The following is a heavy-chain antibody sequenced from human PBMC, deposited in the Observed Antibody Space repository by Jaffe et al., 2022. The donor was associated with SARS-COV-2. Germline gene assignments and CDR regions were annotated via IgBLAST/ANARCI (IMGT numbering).Heavy chain of an antibody. CDR1: GFTFSSYS. CDR2: ISSSSSYI. D-gene: IGHD2-2*01. V-gene: IGHV3-21*01. J-gene: IGHJ6*02. CDR3: ARGGIRLGYCSSTSCPGEWGMDV. Sequence: EVQLVESGGGLVKPGGSLRLSCAASGFTFSSYSMNWVRQAPGKGLEWVSSISSSSSYIYYADSVKGRFTISRDNAKNSLYLQMNSLRAEDTAVYYCARGGIRLGYCSSTSCPGEWGMDVWGQGTTVTVSS.